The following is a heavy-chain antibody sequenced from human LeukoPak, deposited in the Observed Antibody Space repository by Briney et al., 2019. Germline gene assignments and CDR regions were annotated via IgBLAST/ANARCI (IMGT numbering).Heavy chain of an antibody. V-gene: IGHV3-23*01. CDR2: ITGSGGST. J-gene: IGHJ3*02. CDR3: AKDKNKLGTVAFDI. CDR1: GFTFSSYA. Sequence: GGSLRLSFVASGFTFSSYAMSWVRQAPGKGLEWVSVITGSGGSTYYADSVKGRFTISRDNSKNTLSLQMNSLRAEDTAVYHCAKDKNKLGTVAFDIWGQGTMVTVSS. D-gene: IGHD1-26*01.